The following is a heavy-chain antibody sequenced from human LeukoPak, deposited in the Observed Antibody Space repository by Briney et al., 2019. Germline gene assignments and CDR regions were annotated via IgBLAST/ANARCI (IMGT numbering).Heavy chain of an antibody. Sequence: SSETLSLTCTVSGGSISSYYWSWIRQPPGKGLEWIGYIYTSGSTNYNPSLKSRVTISVDTSKNQFSLKLSSVTAADTAVYYCARGRSSGWRFNWFDPWGQGTLVTVSS. CDR3: ARGRSSGWRFNWFDP. D-gene: IGHD6-19*01. CDR1: GGSISSYY. V-gene: IGHV4-4*09. CDR2: IYTSGST. J-gene: IGHJ5*02.